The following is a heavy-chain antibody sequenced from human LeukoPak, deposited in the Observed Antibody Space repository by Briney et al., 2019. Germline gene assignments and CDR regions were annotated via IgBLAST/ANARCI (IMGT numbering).Heavy chain of an antibody. CDR3: AKANTAMSYFDY. Sequence: GGSLRLSCAASGFTFSSYGMHWVRQSPGKGLEWVAVISYAVSNKYYADSVKSRFTISRDNSKNTLYLQMDSLRAEDTAVYYCAKANTAMSYFDYWGRGTLVTVSS. D-gene: IGHD5-18*01. CDR2: ISYAVSNK. V-gene: IGHV3-30*18. CDR1: GFTFSSYG. J-gene: IGHJ4*02.